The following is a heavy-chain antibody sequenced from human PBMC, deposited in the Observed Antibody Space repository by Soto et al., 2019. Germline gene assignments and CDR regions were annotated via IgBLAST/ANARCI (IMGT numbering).Heavy chain of an antibody. J-gene: IGHJ4*02. D-gene: IGHD2-2*01. V-gene: IGHV4-31*01. Sequence: QVQLQESGPGLVKPSQTLSLTCTVSGGSISSGGYYWSWIRQHPGKGLEWIGYIYDSGSTYYNPALKRPVTISVDTSKNQFSLKLSSVTAADTAVYYGARGRSSTSPYPIGYWGQGTLVTVSS. CDR2: IYDSGST. CDR1: GGSISSGGYY. CDR3: ARGRSSTSPYPIGY.